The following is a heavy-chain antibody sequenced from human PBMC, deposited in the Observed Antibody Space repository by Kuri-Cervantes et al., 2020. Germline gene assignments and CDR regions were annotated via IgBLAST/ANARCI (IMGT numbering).Heavy chain of an antibody. D-gene: IGHD2-21*02. V-gene: IGHV4-61*01. J-gene: IGHJ4*02. CDR1: GGSVSSGSYY. Sequence: GSLRLSCTVSGGSVSSGSYYWSWIRQPPGKGLEWIGYIYYSGSTNYNPSLKSRVTISVDKSQNLFSLEVTSVTAADTALYYCARISPVGTAPFFDFWGQGTLVTVSS. CDR2: IYYSGST. CDR3: ARISPVGTAPFFDF.